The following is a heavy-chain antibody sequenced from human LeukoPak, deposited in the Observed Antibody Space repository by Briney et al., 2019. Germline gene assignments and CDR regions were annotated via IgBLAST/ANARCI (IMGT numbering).Heavy chain of an antibody. Sequence: PGGSLRLSCAASGFTFSSFAMIWVRQAPGKGLEWVSSIFHSGGEIHYADSVKGRFTISRDNSKSILSLQMNSLRAEDTAVYYCAKLISPYDYWGQGTLVLVSS. CDR3: AKLISPYDY. J-gene: IGHJ4*02. V-gene: IGHV3-23*01. CDR2: IFHSGGEI. CDR1: GFTFSSFA.